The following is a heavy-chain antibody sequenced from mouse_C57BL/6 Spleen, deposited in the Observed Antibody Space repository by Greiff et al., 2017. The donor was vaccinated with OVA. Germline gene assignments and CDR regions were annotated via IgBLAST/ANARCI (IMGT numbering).Heavy chain of an antibody. V-gene: IGHV3-6*01. CDR1: GYSITSGYY. J-gene: IGHJ3*01. D-gene: IGHD2-3*01. Sequence: DVQLQESGPGLVKPSQSLSLTCSVTGYSITSGYYWNWIRQFPGNKLEWMGYISYDGSNNYNPSLKNRISITRDTSKNQFFLKLNSVTTEDTATYYCAYEAWFAYWGQGTLVTVSA. CDR2: ISYDGSN. CDR3: AYEAWFAY.